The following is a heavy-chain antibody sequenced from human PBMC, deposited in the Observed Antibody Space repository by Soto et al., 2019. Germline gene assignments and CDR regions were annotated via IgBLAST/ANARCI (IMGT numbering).Heavy chain of an antibody. CDR3: ASGYGDYYYYYMDV. V-gene: IGHV3-53*04. Sequence: PGGSLRLSCAASGFTVSSNYMSWVRQAPGKGLEWVSVIYSGGSTYYADSVKGRFTISRHNSKNTLYLQMNSLRAEDTAVYYCASGYGDYYYYYMDVWGKGTTVTVSS. D-gene: IGHD4-17*01. J-gene: IGHJ6*03. CDR1: GFTVSSNY. CDR2: IYSGGST.